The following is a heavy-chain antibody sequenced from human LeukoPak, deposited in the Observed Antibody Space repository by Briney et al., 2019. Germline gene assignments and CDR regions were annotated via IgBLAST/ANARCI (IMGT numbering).Heavy chain of an antibody. CDR1: GYSFTSYW. V-gene: IGHV5-51*01. J-gene: IGHJ4*02. CDR2: IYPGDSDT. D-gene: IGHD3-22*01. CDR3: ARPSYYDSSGYEFEDY. Sequence: KISCKGSGYSFTSYWIGWVRQMPGKGLEWMGIIYPGDSDTRYSPSFQGQVTISADKSISTAYLQWSSLKASDTAMYYCARPSYYDSSGYEFEDYWGQGTLVTVSS.